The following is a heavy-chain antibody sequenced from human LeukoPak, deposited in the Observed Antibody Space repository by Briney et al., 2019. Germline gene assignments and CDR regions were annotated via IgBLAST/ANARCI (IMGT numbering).Heavy chain of an antibody. CDR1: GFTFSSYA. CDR2: ISYDGSNK. J-gene: IGHJ6*02. V-gene: IGHV3-30-3*01. D-gene: IGHD6-13*01. Sequence: GGSLRLSCAASGFTFSSYAMHWVRQAPGKGLEWVAVISYDGSNKYYADSVKGRFTISRDNSKNTLYLQMNSLRVEDTAVYYCASHFSSSHYYYYGMDVWGQGTTVTVSS. CDR3: ASHFSSSHYYYYGMDV.